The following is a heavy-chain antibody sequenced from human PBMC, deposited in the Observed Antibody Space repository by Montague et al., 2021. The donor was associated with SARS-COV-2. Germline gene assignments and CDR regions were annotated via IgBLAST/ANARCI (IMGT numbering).Heavy chain of an antibody. D-gene: IGHD3-16*01. J-gene: IGHJ5*02. CDR3: AHRREDATLITDWFDP. Sequence: PALVKPTQTLTLTCTFSGFSLSTNGVGVGWIRQPPGKALEWLALIYWDGDKRYSPSLMSRLTISRGTPKNQVVLTMTNMNPVDTATYYCAHRREDATLITDWFDPWGQGTMVTVSS. CDR1: GFSLSTNGVG. V-gene: IGHV2-5*02. CDR2: IYWDGDK.